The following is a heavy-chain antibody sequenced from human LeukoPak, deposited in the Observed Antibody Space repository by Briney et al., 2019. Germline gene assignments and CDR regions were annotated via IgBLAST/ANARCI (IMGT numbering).Heavy chain of an antibody. Sequence: PSETLSLTCTVSGGSISSSSYYWGWIRQPPGKGLEWIGSIYYSGSTYYNPSLKSRVTISVDTSKNQFSLKLSSVTAADTAVYYYARVSTTVTTRNYYYYMDVWGNGTTVTVSS. D-gene: IGHD4-17*01. CDR2: IYYSGST. J-gene: IGHJ6*03. V-gene: IGHV4-39*07. CDR3: ARVSTTVTTRNYYYYMDV. CDR1: GGSISSSSYY.